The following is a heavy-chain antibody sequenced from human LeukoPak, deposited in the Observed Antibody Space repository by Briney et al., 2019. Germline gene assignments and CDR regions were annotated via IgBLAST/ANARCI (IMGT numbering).Heavy chain of an antibody. CDR1: GYTFTSYG. D-gene: IGHD3-10*01. J-gene: IGHJ1*01. CDR3: ARDLQYYYGSGSHWYFQH. CDR2: ISAYNGNT. V-gene: IGHV1-18*04. Sequence: ASVKVSCKASGYTFTSYGISWVRQAPGQGLEWMGWISAYNGNTNYAQKPQGRVTMTTDTSTSTAYMELRSLRSDDTAVYYCARDLQYYYGSGSHWYFQHWGQGTLVTVSS.